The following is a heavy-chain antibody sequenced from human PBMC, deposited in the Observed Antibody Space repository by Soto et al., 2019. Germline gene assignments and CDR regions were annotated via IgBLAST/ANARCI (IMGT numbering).Heavy chain of an antibody. J-gene: IGHJ5*02. D-gene: IGHD1-1*01. Sequence: QVQLVQSGAEVKKPGSSVRVSCRTSGGTFKKYGFSWVRQAPGQGLEWMGGIIPMYGIANYGQIFQGRLTLTAEESTNTVYNGLTSLKSEDTAVYYGAGEVGRPGFHLWGQGTQVTVSS. CDR1: GGTFKKYG. CDR3: AGEVGRPGFHL. V-gene: IGHV1-69*12. CDR2: IIPMYGIA.